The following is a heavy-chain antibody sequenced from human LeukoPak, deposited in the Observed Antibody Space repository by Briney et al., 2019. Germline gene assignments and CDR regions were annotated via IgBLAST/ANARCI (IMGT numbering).Heavy chain of an antibody. CDR2: IYYSGST. Sequence: SETLSLTCTVSGGSVSSGSYYWSWIRQPPGKGLEWIGYIYYSGSTNYNPSLKSRVTISVDTSKNQFSLKLSSVTAADTAVYYCARDRGDKNDYYYGMDVWGQGTTVTVSS. D-gene: IGHD3-10*01. CDR3: ARDRGDKNDYYYGMDV. CDR1: GGSVSSGSYY. V-gene: IGHV4-61*01. J-gene: IGHJ6*02.